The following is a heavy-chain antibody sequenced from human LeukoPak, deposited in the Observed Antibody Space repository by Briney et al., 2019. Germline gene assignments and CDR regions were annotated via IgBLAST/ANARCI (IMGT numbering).Heavy chain of an antibody. J-gene: IGHJ3*02. V-gene: IGHV1-69*05. CDR1: GGTFSSYA. CDR2: IIPIFGTA. Sequence: SVKVSCKASGGTFSSYAISWVRQAPGQGLEWMGGIIPIFGTANYAQKFQGRVTITTDESTSTAYMELSSLRSEDTAVYYCARQVRTEQLADAFDIWGQGTMVTVSS. D-gene: IGHD6-6*01. CDR3: ARQVRTEQLADAFDI.